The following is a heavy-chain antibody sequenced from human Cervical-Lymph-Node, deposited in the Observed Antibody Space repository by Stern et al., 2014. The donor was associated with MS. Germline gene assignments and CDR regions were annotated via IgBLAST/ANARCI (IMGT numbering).Heavy chain of an antibody. D-gene: IGHD3-16*01. V-gene: IGHV4-31*03. CDR1: GAPINSGGYY. J-gene: IGHJ3*02. CDR2: IHHSGAT. Sequence: VQLLESGPGLVKPSQTLSLSCTVSGAPINSGGYYWTWIRPLPGQGLEWVGYIHHSGATFYNPSLKSRVSISVHTSENQFSLKLNSVTAADTAVYYCAAIGPLMEGAAFDIWGQGTMVTVSP. CDR3: AAIGPLMEGAAFDI.